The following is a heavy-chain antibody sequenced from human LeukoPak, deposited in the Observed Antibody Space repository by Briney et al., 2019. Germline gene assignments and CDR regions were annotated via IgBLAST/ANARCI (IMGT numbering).Heavy chain of an antibody. CDR1: GFTFSSYG. CDR2: ITVSSSYI. J-gene: IGHJ6*02. V-gene: IGHV3-21*01. D-gene: IGHD1-1*01. CDR3: ARVSLQLWSYGMDV. Sequence: GGSLRLSCAASGFTFSSYGVNWVRQAPGKGLEWVSSITVSSSYIYYADSLKGRFTISRDNAKNSLYLQMNSLRVEDTAVYYCARVSLQLWSYGMDVWGQGTTVTVSS.